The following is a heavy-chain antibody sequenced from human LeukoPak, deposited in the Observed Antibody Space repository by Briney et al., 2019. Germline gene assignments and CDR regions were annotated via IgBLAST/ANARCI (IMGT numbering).Heavy chain of an antibody. V-gene: IGHV1-69*13. J-gene: IGHJ4*02. CDR2: IIPIFGTA. CDR1: GGTFSSYA. D-gene: IGHD3-22*01. Sequence: ASVKVSCKASGGTFSSYAISWVRQAPGQGLEWRGGIIPIFGTANYAQKFQGRVTITADESTSTAYMELSSLRSEDTAVYYCARGKNYYDSSGYPYYFDYWGQGTLVTVSS. CDR3: ARGKNYYDSSGYPYYFDY.